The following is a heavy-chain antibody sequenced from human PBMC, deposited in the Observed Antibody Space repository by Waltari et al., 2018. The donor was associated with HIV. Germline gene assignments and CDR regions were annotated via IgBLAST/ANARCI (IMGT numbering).Heavy chain of an antibody. CDR3: AKGVSVATRTGFDS. V-gene: IGHV3-23*01. CDR1: VFSFRDYP. J-gene: IGHJ4*02. CDR2: ISGSGQTT. D-gene: IGHD5-12*01. Sequence: VQLLESGGGLVQPGGSLRLSCAASVFSFRDYPLGWVRQAPGKGLQCVSTISGSGQTTYYAESVEGRFTISRDDSQNTLYLQMHSVRGEDTAVYFCAKGVSVATRTGFDSWGQGTMVIVSS.